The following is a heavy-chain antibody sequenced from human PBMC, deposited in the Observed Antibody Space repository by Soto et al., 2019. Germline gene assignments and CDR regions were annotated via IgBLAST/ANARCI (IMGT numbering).Heavy chain of an antibody. D-gene: IGHD6-6*01. J-gene: IGHJ5*02. CDR3: ASLEYSSSSAWFDP. CDR2: ISSSSSTI. Sequence: GGSLRLSCAASGFTFSSYSMNWVRQAPGKGLEWVSYISSSSSTIYYADSVKGRFTISRDNAKNSLYLQMNSLRAEDTAVYYCASLEYSSSSAWFDPWGQGTLVTVSS. CDR1: GFTFSSYS. V-gene: IGHV3-48*01.